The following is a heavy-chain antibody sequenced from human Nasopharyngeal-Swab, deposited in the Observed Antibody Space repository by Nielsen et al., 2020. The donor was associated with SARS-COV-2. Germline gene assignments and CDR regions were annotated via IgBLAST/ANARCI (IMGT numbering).Heavy chain of an antibody. Sequence: SETLSLTCTFSCVHIHINYWTLVRGSPGEGLGWIGYIHSSGYTNYNPSLKSRLTISMDTSKNQFSLNLNSVTPSDTAIYYCARAAREYSGGWEAFPFDFWGRGTLVAVSS. CDR1: CVHIHINY. CDR3: ARAAREYSGGWEAFPFDF. CDR2: IHSSGYT. J-gene: IGHJ4*02. V-gene: IGHV4-59*01. D-gene: IGHD6-19*01.